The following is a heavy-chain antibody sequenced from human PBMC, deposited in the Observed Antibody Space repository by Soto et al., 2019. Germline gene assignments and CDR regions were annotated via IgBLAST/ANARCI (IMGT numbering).Heavy chain of an antibody. Sequence: SETLSLTCTVSGGSISSYYWSWIRQPPGKGLEWIGYIYYSGSTNYNPSLKSRVTISVDTSKNQFSLKLSSVTAADTAVYYCARRGAGSSWSLFDYWGQGTLVTVSS. CDR3: ARRGAGSSWSLFDY. CDR2: IYYSGST. J-gene: IGHJ4*02. CDR1: GGSISSYY. D-gene: IGHD6-13*01. V-gene: IGHV4-59*01.